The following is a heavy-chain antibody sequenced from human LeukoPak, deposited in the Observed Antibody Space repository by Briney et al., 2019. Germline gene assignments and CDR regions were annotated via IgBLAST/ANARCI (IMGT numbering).Heavy chain of an antibody. CDR3: AKDRQWELRSSSDY. CDR1: GFTFSSYW. D-gene: IGHD1-26*01. CDR2: INQDGSET. Sequence: PGGSLRLSCAGSGFTFSSYWMTWVRQAPGKGLEWVASINQDGSETYYVDSMKGRFTISRDNAKSSLYHLQMNSLRAEDTAVYYCAKDRQWELRSSSDYWGQGTLVTVSS. V-gene: IGHV3-7*03. J-gene: IGHJ4*02.